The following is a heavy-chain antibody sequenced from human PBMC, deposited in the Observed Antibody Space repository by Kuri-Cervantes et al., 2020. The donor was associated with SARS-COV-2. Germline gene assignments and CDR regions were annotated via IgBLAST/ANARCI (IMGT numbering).Heavy chain of an antibody. CDR2: VHSSGST. CDR3: AGSVTGDLGDY. CDR1: HGSITSNF. J-gene: IGHJ4*02. D-gene: IGHD7-27*01. Sequence: SHGSITSNFWTWIRQPPGRGLEWIGDVHSSGSTNYNPSLESRVTISTDTSKNQFSLRLNSVTAADTAIYYCAGSVTGDLGDYWGQGTLVTVSS. V-gene: IGHV4-59*01.